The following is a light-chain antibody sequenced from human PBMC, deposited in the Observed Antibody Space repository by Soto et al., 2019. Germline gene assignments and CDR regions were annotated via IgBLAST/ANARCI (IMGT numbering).Light chain of an antibody. CDR3: GSHPSSSTRI. Sequence: QSALTQPASVSGSPGQSIALSCTGTSSDIGANDYVSWYQQPPDKAPKLMIYAVNNRPSGVSNRFSGSKSVNTATLTISGPQAEDESDYYCGSHPSSSTRIFGSGTKLTVL. CDR1: SSDIGANDY. J-gene: IGLJ1*01. CDR2: AVN. V-gene: IGLV2-14*03.